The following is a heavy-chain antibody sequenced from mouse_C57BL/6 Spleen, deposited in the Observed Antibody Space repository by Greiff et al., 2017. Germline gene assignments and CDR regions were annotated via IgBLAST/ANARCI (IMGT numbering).Heavy chain of an antibody. CDR1: GYTFTVYE. CDR3: TRGGLLRYGEYFDV. D-gene: IGHD1-1*01. CDR2: IAPDSGGT. J-gene: IGHJ1*03. V-gene: IGHV1-15*01. Sequence: QVQLQQPGAELVRPGASVTLSCKASGYTFTVYEMHWVKQTPVHGLEWIGAIAPDSGGTAYNQKFKGKAILTADKSSSTAYMELRSLTSEDAAVEDCTRGGLLRYGEYFDVWGTGTTVTVSS.